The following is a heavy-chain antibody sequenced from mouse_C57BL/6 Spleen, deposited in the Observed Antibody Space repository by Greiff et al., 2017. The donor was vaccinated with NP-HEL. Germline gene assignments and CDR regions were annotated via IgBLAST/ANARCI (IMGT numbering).Heavy chain of an antibody. CDR1: GYAFSSSW. V-gene: IGHV1-82*01. CDR3: ARFYYYGSSYGYFDV. Sequence: VKLMESGPELVKPGASVKISCKASGYAFSSSWMNWVKQRPGKGLEWIGRIYPGDGDNNYNGKFKGKATLTADKSSSTAYMQLSSLTSEDSAVYFCARFYYYGSSYGYFDVWGTGTTVTVSS. CDR2: IYPGDGDN. J-gene: IGHJ1*03. D-gene: IGHD1-1*01.